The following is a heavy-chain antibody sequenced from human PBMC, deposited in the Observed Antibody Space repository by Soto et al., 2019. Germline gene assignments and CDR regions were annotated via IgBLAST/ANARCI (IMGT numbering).Heavy chain of an antibody. CDR2: ISPSDSDT. CDR3: ARVAYFLPYDYENSGYYFDS. J-gene: IGHJ4*02. V-gene: IGHV5-51*01. D-gene: IGHD3-22*01. CDR1: GYIFTTYW. Sequence: LGESLKISWKGAGYIFTTYWIGWVRQMPGKGLEWMGVISPSDSDTRYSPSFEGQVTISVDKSISTAFLQWSSLEASDTAMYFCARVAYFLPYDYENSGYYFDSWGQGTLVTVSS.